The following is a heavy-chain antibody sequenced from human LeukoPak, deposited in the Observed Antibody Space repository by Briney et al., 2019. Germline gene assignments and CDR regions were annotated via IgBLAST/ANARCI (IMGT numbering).Heavy chain of an antibody. CDR3: AKDISFVVVPAAIRTDYYCMDV. J-gene: IGHJ6*03. D-gene: IGHD2-2*01. CDR2: ISGSGGST. CDR1: GFTFSSYA. Sequence: GGSLRLSCAASGFTFSSYAMSWVRQAPGKGLEWVSAISGSGGSTYYADSVKGRFTISRDNSKKTLYLQMNSLRAEDTAVYYCAKDISFVVVPAAIRTDYYCMDVWGKGTTVTVSS. V-gene: IGHV3-23*01.